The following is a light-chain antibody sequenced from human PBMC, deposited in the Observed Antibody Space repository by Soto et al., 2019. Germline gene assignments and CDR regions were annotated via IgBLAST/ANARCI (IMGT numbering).Light chain of an antibody. V-gene: IGKV3-15*01. CDR2: GIS. J-gene: IGKJ1*01. CDR1: QSVGSN. CDR3: QQYNNWPPWT. Sequence: EIVMTQSPATLSVSPGERVTLSCRASQSVGSNFAWYQQKPGQAPKLLIYGISTRATGIPARFSGSGSGTEFTLTISSLQSEDIAVYYCQQYNNWPPWTFGQGTKVEIK.